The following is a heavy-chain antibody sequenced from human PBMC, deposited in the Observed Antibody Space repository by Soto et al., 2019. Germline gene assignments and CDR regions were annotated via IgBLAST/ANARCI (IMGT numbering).Heavy chain of an antibody. CDR3: ARSTWVASSSWYSPFDY. CDR1: GCSISSYY. J-gene: IGHJ4*02. Sequence: SETLSLTCTVSGCSISSYYWSWIRQPPGKGLEWIGYIYYSGSTNYNPSLKSRVTISVDTSKNQFSLKLSSVTAADTAVYYCARSTWVASSSWYSPFDYWGQGTLVTVSS. CDR2: IYYSGST. V-gene: IGHV4-59*01. D-gene: IGHD6-13*01.